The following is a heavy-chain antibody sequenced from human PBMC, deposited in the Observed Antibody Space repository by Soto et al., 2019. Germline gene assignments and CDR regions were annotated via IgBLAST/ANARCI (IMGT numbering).Heavy chain of an antibody. CDR3: ARINYGDYGLDY. CDR2: IWYDGSNK. V-gene: IGHV3-33*01. CDR1: GFTFSSYG. Sequence: PGGSLRLSCAASGFTFSSYGMHWVRQAPCKGLEWVAVIWYDGSNKYYADSVKGRFTISRDNSKNTLYLQMNSLRAEDTAVYYCARINYGDYGLDYWGQGTLVTVSS. D-gene: IGHD4-17*01. J-gene: IGHJ4*02.